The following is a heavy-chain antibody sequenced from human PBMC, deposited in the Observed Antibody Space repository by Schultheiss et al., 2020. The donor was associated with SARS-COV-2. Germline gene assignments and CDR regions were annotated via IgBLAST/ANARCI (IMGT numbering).Heavy chain of an antibody. CDR1: GGSISSSSYY. V-gene: IGHV4-39*01. D-gene: IGHD1-26*01. J-gene: IGHJ6*03. CDR2: IYYSGST. CDR3: ARWRSGSSNYYYYYMDV. Sequence: SETLSLTCTVSGGSISSSSYYWGWIRQPPGKGLEWIGSIYYSGSTYYNPSLKSRVTISVDTSKSQFSLKLSSVTAADTAVYYCARWRSGSSNYYYYYMDVWGKGTTVTVSS.